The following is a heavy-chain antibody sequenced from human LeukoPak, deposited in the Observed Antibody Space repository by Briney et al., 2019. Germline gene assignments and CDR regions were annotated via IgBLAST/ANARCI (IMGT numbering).Heavy chain of an antibody. D-gene: IGHD4-23*01. Sequence: QPGGSLRLSCAASGFTFSNYAMSWVRQAPGKGLEWVSSITGSGGGTTYADSVKGRFTISRDNSKNTLFLQTNTLIAEDTAVYYCAKATIGTVVTPGRLDYWGQGTLVTVSS. V-gene: IGHV3-23*01. CDR3: AKATIGTVVTPGRLDY. CDR1: GFTFSNYA. J-gene: IGHJ4*02. CDR2: ITGSGGGT.